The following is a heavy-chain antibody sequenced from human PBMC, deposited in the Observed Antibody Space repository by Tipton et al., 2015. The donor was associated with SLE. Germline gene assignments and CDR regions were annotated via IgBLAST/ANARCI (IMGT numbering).Heavy chain of an antibody. D-gene: IGHD3-9*01. CDR2: IHYSGST. V-gene: IGHV4-59*11. J-gene: IGHJ4*02. CDR1: GGSISSHY. CDR3: ARGKYFDWLYDY. Sequence: TLSLTCTVSGGSISSHYWSWIRQPPGKGLEWIGYIHYSGSTNYNPSLKSRVTISVDTSKNEFSLKLSSVTAADTAVYYCARGKYFDWLYDYWGQGTLVTVSS.